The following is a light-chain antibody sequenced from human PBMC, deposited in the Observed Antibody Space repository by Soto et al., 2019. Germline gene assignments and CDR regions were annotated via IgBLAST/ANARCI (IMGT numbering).Light chain of an antibody. CDR1: RNFDGRY. J-gene: IGKJ5*01. CDR3: QQYRMSPNT. V-gene: IGKV3-20*01. Sequence: IVLTQSPGTLSLSPGETVTLSWGANRNFDGRYLTWYQLRPGQAPRLLIYGASTRATGIPDRFSVTGSGTDFSLTIRRLKPEDFAVYYCQQYRMSPNTFCQGTRLEIK. CDR2: GAS.